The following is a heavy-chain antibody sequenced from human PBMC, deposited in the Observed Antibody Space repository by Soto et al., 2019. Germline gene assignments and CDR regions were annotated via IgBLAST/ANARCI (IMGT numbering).Heavy chain of an antibody. CDR2: ISWNSGSI. CDR1: GFTFDDYA. CDR3: SRGGDSSKDAFDI. V-gene: IGHV3-9*01. Sequence: SLQLSCASSGFTFDDYAMHWVRQAPGKGLEWVSGISWNSGSIGYADSVKGRFTISRDNAKNSLYLQMNSLRAEDTALYYCSRGGDSSKDAFDIWGPGTMVTVS. D-gene: IGHD3-22*01. J-gene: IGHJ3*02.